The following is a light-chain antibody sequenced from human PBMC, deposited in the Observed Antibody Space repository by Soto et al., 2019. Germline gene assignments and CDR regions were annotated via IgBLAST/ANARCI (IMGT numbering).Light chain of an antibody. Sequence: DTVLTQSPGTLSLSPGERATLSCIASQTVSSAYLAWFQQKPGQAPRLLIYGASSRATGIPDRFSGAGSGTEFTLTISRVAHEDYAVYYCQQYNTSPWTFGPGTKVDIK. CDR1: QTVSSAY. CDR3: QQYNTSPWT. J-gene: IGKJ1*01. CDR2: GAS. V-gene: IGKV3-20*01.